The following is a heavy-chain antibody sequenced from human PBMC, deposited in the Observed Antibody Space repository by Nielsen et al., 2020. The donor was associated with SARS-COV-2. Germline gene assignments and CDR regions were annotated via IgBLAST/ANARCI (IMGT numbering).Heavy chain of an antibody. CDR2: FYSGGTT. V-gene: IGHV3-53*05. CDR1: WFLVSTKY. J-gene: IGHJ4*02. Sequence: GESLKISCAASWFLVSTKYMNWVRQAPGKGLEWVSVFYSGGTTLYADSVKGRFIISTDISKNTLYLQMNSLRAEDTAVYYCTKGAQLGDYWGQGTLVTVSS. CDR3: TKGAQLGDY. D-gene: IGHD6-13*01.